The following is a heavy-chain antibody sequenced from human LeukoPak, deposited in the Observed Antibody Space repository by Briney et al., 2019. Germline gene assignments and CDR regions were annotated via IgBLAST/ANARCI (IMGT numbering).Heavy chain of an antibody. Sequence: GGSLRLSCATSGFTFKSYAMNWVRQSPGKGLEWVSSISGDSTDIYYADSLMGRSTISRDNAKNSLYLQMNSLRVEDTAVYYCARETYYYDSSGYWGDAFDIWGQGTMVTVSS. CDR2: ISGDSTDI. CDR1: GFTFKSYA. CDR3: ARETYYYDSSGYWGDAFDI. D-gene: IGHD3-22*01. J-gene: IGHJ3*02. V-gene: IGHV3-21*04.